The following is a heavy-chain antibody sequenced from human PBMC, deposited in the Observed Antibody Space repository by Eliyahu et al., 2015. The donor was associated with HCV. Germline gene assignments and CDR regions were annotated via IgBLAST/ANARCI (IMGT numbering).Heavy chain of an antibody. CDR2: IFWNGYT. CDR1: GVSITNGDYY. Sequence: QVQLLQSGPGLVKPSQTLSLTCDVSGVSITNGDYYWTWIRQTPGKDLEWLGYIFWNGYTHYTPSLKGRVTMSLDTSKNQVSLRLTSVTAADAALYYCARVISDDNYYDSWGEGTLVAVSS. CDR3: ARVISDDNYYDS. V-gene: IGHV4-30-4*01. J-gene: IGHJ4*02. D-gene: IGHD5-24*01.